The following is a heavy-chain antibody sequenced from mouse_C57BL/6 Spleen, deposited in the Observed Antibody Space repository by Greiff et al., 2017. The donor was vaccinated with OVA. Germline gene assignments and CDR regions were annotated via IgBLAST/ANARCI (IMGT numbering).Heavy chain of an antibody. J-gene: IGHJ4*01. CDR1: GYTFTSYW. CDR2: IDPNSGGT. D-gene: IGHD1-1*01. V-gene: IGHV1-72*01. Sequence: QVQLQQPGAELVKPGASVKLSCKASGYTFTSYWMHWVKQRPGRGLEWIGRIDPNSGGTKYNEKFKSKATLTVDKPSSTAYMQLISLTSEDSAVYYCAREGILRGYAMDYWGQGTSVTVSS. CDR3: AREGILRGYAMDY.